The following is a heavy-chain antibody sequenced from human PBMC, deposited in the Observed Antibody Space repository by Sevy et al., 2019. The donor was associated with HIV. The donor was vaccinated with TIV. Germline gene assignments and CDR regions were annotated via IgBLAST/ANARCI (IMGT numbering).Heavy chain of an antibody. V-gene: IGHV5-51*01. CDR2: IYPDDSET. J-gene: IGHJ4*02. CDR3: ATSRSGYFDSSGYYIY. CDR1: GYSFTSHW. D-gene: IGHD3-22*01. Sequence: GESLKISCEGSGYSFTSHWIGWVRHTPGKGLEWMGIIYPDDSETRYSRSFQGQVTFSADKSISTAYLQWSSLKASDTAMYYCATSRSGYFDSSGYYIYWGQGTMVTVSS.